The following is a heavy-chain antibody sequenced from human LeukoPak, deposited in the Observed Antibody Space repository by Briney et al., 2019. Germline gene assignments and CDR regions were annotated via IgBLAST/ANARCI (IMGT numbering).Heavy chain of an antibody. CDR1: GYTFTSYA. V-gene: IGHV1-3*01. Sequence: GASVKVSCKASGYTFTSYAMHRVRQAPGQRLEWMGWINAGNGNTKYSQKFQGRVTITRDTSASTAYMELSSLRSEDTAVYYCARGDIVVVPAAIVVFDYWGQGTLVTVSS. J-gene: IGHJ4*02. CDR3: ARGDIVVVPAAIVVFDY. CDR2: INAGNGNT. D-gene: IGHD2-2*02.